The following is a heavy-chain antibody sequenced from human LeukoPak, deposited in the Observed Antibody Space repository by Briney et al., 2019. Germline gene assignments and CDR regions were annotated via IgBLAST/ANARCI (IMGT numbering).Heavy chain of an antibody. D-gene: IGHD3-10*01. J-gene: IGHJ4*02. V-gene: IGHV4-39*01. CDR1: GASITSNDYS. CDR3: ARLRVAMVRGVPYFDS. CDR2: ISDSGKT. Sequence: PSETLSLPCTVSGASITSNDYSWSWIRQPPGHGLEWIGMISDSGKTYFNPSLKSRVTISADTSKNQFSLRQTSLTAADTAVYYCARLRVAMVRGVPYFDSWGQGALVTVSS.